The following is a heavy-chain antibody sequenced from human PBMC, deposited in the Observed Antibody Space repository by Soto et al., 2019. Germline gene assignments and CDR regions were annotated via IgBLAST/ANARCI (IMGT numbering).Heavy chain of an antibody. CDR3: AKTTFYHGSGSYFPFDY. J-gene: IGHJ4*02. CDR1: GFTFSNYG. CDR2: ISSSGGNT. V-gene: IGHV3-23*01. Sequence: EVRLLDSGGDLVQPGGSLRLSCAASGFTFSNYGMTWVRRTPGKGLEWVSSISSSGGNTYYADSVKGRFTISRDNSKNTLYLQMNSLSADDTAEYYCAKTTFYHGSGSYFPFDYWGQGTLVTVSS. D-gene: IGHD3-10*01.